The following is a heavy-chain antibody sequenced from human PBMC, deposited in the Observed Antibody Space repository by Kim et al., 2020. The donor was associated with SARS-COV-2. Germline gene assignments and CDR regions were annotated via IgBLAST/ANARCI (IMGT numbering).Heavy chain of an antibody. CDR2: INSDGSST. CDR1: GFTFSSYW. D-gene: IGHD3-10*01. CDR3: ARDRVLLWFGELTYGMDV. Sequence: GGSLRLSCAASGFTFSSYWMHWVRQAPGKGLVWVSRINSDGSSTSYADSVKGRFTISRDNAKNTLYLQMNSLRAEDTAVYYCARDRVLLWFGELTYGMDVWGQGTTVTVSS. J-gene: IGHJ6*02. V-gene: IGHV3-74*01.